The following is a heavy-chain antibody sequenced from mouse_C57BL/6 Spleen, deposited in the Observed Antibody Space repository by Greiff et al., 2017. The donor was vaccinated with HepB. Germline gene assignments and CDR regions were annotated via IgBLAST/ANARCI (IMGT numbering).Heavy chain of an antibody. D-gene: IGHD1-1*01. Sequence: QVQLQQSGPELVKPGASVKLSCKASGYTFTSYDINWVKQRPGQGLEWIGWIYPRDGSTKYNEKFKGKATLTVDTSSSTAYIELNSLTSEDSAVYFCARPYYYGSSYGVFFDYWGEGTTLTVSS. CDR1: GYTFTSYD. CDR2: IYPRDGST. V-gene: IGHV1-85*01. J-gene: IGHJ2*01. CDR3: ARPYYYGSSYGVFFDY.